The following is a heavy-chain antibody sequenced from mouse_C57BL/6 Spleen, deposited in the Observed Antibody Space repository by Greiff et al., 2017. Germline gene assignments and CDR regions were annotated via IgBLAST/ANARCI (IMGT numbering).Heavy chain of an antibody. CDR1: GFSFNTYA. CDR3: VRRGGSSSNWYFDV. CDR2: IRSKSNNYAT. Sequence: EVQLQESGGGLVQPKGSLKLSCAASGFSFNTYAMNWVRQAPGKGLEWVARIRSKSNNYATYYADSVKDRFTISRDDSESMLYLQMNNLKTEDTAMYYCVRRGGSSSNWYFDVWGTGTTVTVSS. V-gene: IGHV10-1*01. J-gene: IGHJ1*03. D-gene: IGHD1-1*01.